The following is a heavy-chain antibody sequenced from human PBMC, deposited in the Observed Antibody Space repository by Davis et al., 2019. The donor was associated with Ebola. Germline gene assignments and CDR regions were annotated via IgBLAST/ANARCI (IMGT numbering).Heavy chain of an antibody. Sequence: GGSLRLSCAASGFTFSSYGMHWVRQAPGRGLEWVSTTSSGGSTTYYADSVKGRFTISRDNSKNTLYLQMNSLRAEDTAVYYCAKVRGQLPTHDAFDIWGQGTMVTVSS. V-gene: IGHV3-23*01. CDR3: AKVRGQLPTHDAFDI. CDR2: TSSGGSTT. D-gene: IGHD2-2*01. CDR1: GFTFSSYG. J-gene: IGHJ3*02.